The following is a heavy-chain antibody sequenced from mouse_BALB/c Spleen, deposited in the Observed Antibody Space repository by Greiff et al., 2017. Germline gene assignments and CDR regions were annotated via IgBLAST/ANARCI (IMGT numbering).Heavy chain of an antibody. CDR1: GFTFSDYY. CDR3: ARDTTATYWFAY. J-gene: IGHJ3*01. D-gene: IGHD1-2*01. V-gene: IGHV5-4*02. CDR2: ISDGGSYT. Sequence: EVQGVESGGGLVKPGGSLKLSCAASGFTFSDYYMYWVRQTPEKRLEWVATISDGGSYTYYPDSVKGRFTISRDNAKNNLYLQMSSLKSEDTAMYYCARDTTATYWFAYWGEGTLVTVSA.